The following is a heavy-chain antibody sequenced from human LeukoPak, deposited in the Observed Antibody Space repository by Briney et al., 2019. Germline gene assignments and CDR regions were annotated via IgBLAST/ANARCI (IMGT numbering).Heavy chain of an antibody. Sequence: SETLSLTCTVSGGSVSSGSYYWRWIRQPPGKGLEWIGYIYYSGSTNYNPSLKSRLTISVDTSKNQFSLKLSSVTAADTAVYYCATHSPGLRFLEWTPLPYMDVWGKGTTVTVSS. V-gene: IGHV4-61*01. CDR2: IYYSGST. D-gene: IGHD3-3*01. CDR1: GGSVSSGSYY. CDR3: ATHSPGLRFLEWTPLPYMDV. J-gene: IGHJ6*03.